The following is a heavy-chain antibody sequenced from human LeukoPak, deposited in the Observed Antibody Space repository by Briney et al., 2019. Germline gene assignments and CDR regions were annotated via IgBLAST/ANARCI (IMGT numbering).Heavy chain of an antibody. J-gene: IGHJ4*02. CDR1: GFIFKKYW. D-gene: IGHD3-10*01. CDR2: IKEDGSET. V-gene: IGHV3-7*03. Sequence: PGGSLRLSCAASGFIFKKYWMNWVRQVPGKGLECLANIKEDGSETYYADSVKGRSTISRDNSQNTMYLQMNGLRAEDTAVYYCATWPGAWYGEDYWGQGTLVTVSS. CDR3: ATWPGAWYGEDY.